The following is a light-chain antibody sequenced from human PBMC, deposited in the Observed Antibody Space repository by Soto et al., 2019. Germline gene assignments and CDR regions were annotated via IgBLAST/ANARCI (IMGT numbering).Light chain of an antibody. V-gene: IGLV2-14*01. CDR2: EVR. J-gene: IGLJ3*02. Sequence: QSVLTQPAAVSGPPGQSITISCTGTSSDGGRYNYVSWYQQHSGKAPKLVIYEVRNRPSGISNRFSASKSGNTASLTISGLQAEDEADYYCTSYTSNTTWVFGGGTKVTVL. CDR1: SSDGGRYNY. CDR3: TSYTSNTTWV.